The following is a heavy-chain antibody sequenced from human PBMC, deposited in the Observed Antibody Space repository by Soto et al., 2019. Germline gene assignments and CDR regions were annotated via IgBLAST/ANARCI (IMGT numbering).Heavy chain of an antibody. CDR3: AKDRRFRSYYESAGHYNN. J-gene: IGHJ4*02. Sequence: EVQLLESGGGLVQPGGSLRLSCVASGFTFKNYDMRWVRQAPGKGLEWVSGISGSGGVTYYADSVKGRFTNSRDNSKNTLYLQMNSLRANDTAVYYCAKDRRFRSYYESAGHYNNWGQGTLVTVSS. CDR2: ISGSGGVT. D-gene: IGHD3-10*01. CDR1: GFTFKNYD. V-gene: IGHV3-23*01.